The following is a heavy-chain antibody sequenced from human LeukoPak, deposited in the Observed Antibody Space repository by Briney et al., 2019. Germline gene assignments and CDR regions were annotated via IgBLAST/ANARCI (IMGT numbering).Heavy chain of an antibody. CDR2: MNPNSGNT. CDR1: GYTFTSYD. CDR3: ASRPNYYGSGSYYYYYGMDV. J-gene: IGHJ6*02. Sequence: GASVKVSCKASGYTFTSYDINWVRQATGQGLEWMGWMNPNSGNTGYAQKFQGRVTMTRNTSISTAYMELSSLRSEDTAVYYCASRPNYYGSGSYYYYYGMDVWGQGTTVTASS. V-gene: IGHV1-8*01. D-gene: IGHD3-10*01.